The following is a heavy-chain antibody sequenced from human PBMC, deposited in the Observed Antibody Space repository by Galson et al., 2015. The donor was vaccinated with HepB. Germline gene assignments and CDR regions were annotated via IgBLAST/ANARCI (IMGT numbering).Heavy chain of an antibody. Sequence: SLRLSCAASGFSFSSHSMCWVRQAPGKGLEWVAYISAGSTGRYYGASVKGRFTISRDNAKNSVYLHMNNLRAEDTAVYYCARNPASYDYYNMDVWGQGSLVTVSS. J-gene: IGHJ4*02. D-gene: IGHD3-22*01. CDR3: ARNPASYDYYNMDV. V-gene: IGHV3-48*01. CDR2: ISAGSTGR. CDR1: GFSFSSHS.